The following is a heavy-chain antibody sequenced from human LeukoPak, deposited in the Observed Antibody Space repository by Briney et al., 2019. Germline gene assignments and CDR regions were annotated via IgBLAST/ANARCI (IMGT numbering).Heavy chain of an antibody. V-gene: IGHV3-7*01. CDR3: ARMARGYNSDSYLLFYFDY. Sequence: QPGGSLRLSCAASGFTFSSYAMSWVRQAPGKGLEWVANIKQDGSEKYYVDSVKGRFTISRDNAKNSLYLQMNSLRAEDTAVYYCARMARGYNSDSYLLFYFDYWGQGTLVTVSS. CDR1: GFTFSSYA. CDR2: IKQDGSEK. D-gene: IGHD3-22*01. J-gene: IGHJ4*02.